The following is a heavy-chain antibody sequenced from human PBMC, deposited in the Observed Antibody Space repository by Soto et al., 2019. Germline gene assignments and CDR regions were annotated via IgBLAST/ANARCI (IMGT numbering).Heavy chain of an antibody. D-gene: IGHD2-15*01. Sequence: GASVKVSCKASGYTFTGYYMHWVRQAPGQGLEWMGWINPNSGGTNYAQKFQGWVTMTRDTSISTAYMELSRLRSDDTAVYYCARGYCSGGSCYHVGMDAWGQGTTVTVS. CDR2: INPNSGGT. CDR1: GYTFTGYY. J-gene: IGHJ6*02. V-gene: IGHV1-2*04. CDR3: ARGYCSGGSCYHVGMDA.